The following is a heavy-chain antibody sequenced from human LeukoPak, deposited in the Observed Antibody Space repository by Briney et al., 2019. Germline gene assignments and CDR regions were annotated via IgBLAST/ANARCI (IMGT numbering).Heavy chain of an antibody. Sequence: ASVKISCQASGYSFTSYTMHWVRQAPGQRLEWMGWINTGSANTKYSQEFQGRVTITRDTSASTVYMELSSLRSEDTAVYYCARDRSSGSSVDYWGQGTLVTVSS. D-gene: IGHD3-10*01. CDR3: ARDRSSGSSVDY. CDR1: GYSFTSYT. J-gene: IGHJ4*02. V-gene: IGHV1-3*03. CDR2: INTGSANT.